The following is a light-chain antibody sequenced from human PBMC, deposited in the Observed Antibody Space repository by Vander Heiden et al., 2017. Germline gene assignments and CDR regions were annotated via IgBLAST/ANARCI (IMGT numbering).Light chain of an antibody. CDR1: SSNIGAGYD. Sequence: QSVLTQPPSVSGAPGQSVTIPCTGSSSNIGAGYDVHWYQQLPGTAPNLLIYGNSNRPSGVPDRFSGSKYGTSASLPITGLQAEDEADYYCQSYDSSRSVVVFGGGTKLTVL. CDR2: GNS. V-gene: IGLV1-40*01. CDR3: QSYDSSRSVVV. J-gene: IGLJ2*01.